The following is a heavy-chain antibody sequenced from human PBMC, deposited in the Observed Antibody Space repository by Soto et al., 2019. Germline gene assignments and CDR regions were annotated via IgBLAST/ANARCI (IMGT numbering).Heavy chain of an antibody. Sequence: QAQLVQSGAEVKKPGASVKVSCKASGYIFSSYGISWVRQAPGQGLEWMGWVSAYNGNTNYPQKLQGRVTMATDTSTSTAYMELRSLRSDDTAMYYGARDHVVRGSYYDYWGQGTLVTVSS. CDR2: VSAYNGNT. CDR3: ARDHVVRGSYYDY. V-gene: IGHV1-18*01. D-gene: IGHD1-26*01. J-gene: IGHJ4*02. CDR1: GYIFSSYG.